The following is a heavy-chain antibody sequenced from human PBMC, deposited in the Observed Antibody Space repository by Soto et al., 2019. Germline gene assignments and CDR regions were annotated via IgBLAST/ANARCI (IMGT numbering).Heavy chain of an antibody. V-gene: IGHV1-18*01. J-gene: IGHJ6*02. CDR3: AREVWNYGSYYYGMDV. Sequence: ASVKVSCKASGYTFTSYGISWVRQAPGQGLEWMGWISAYNGNTNYAQKLQGRVTMTTDTSTSTAYMELRSLRSDDTAVYYCAREVWNYGSYYYGMDVWGQGTTVTASS. D-gene: IGHD1-7*01. CDR2: ISAYNGNT. CDR1: GYTFTSYG.